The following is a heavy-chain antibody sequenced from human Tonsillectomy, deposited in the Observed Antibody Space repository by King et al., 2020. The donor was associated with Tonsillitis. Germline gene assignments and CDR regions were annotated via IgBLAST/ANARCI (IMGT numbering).Heavy chain of an antibody. CDR2: ISTSGST. D-gene: IGHD3-22*01. J-gene: IGHJ4*02. Sequence: QLQESGPGLVKPSETLSLTCSVSGDSVSSSYWSWIRQPPGKGLEWIGYISTSGSTKYNPSLKGRVTISVDTSKNAFSLKLTSVSAADTAVYYCARTTFNRISLRFSTFDSWGQGTLVTVSS. V-gene: IGHV4-59*02. CDR3: ARTTFNRISLRFSTFDS. CDR1: GDSVSSSY.